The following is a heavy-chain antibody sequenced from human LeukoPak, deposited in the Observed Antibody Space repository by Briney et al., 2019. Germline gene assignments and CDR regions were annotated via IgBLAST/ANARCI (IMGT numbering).Heavy chain of an antibody. CDR1: GFAFSNAW. CDR2: IKSKPDGGTT. J-gene: IGHJ4*02. V-gene: IGHV3-15*01. CDR3: STYLIAVAGLVHY. Sequence: GGSLSPSCAASGFAFSNAWMSWVRQAPGKGLEWVGRIKSKPDGGTTDYAAPVEGRFTIARDDSTNTLFLQMNSLKTADTAVYYCSTYLIAVAGLVHYSGQGTLVAVSS. D-gene: IGHD6-19*01.